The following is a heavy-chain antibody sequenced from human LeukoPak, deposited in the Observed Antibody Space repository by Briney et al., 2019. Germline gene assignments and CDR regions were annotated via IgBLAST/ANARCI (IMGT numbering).Heavy chain of an antibody. CDR2: ILHSGST. J-gene: IGHJ6*02. CDR3: ARVNFLYGGGHYYYGMDV. D-gene: IGHD3-16*01. CDR1: GDSISSNSYY. Sequence: SETLSLTCTVSGDSISSNSYYWGWIRQPPGKGLEWIGNILHSGSTYYNPSLKSRVTISVDTSKNQFSLKLSSVTAADTAVYYCARVNFLYGGGHYYYGMDVWGQGTTVTVSS. V-gene: IGHV4-39*07.